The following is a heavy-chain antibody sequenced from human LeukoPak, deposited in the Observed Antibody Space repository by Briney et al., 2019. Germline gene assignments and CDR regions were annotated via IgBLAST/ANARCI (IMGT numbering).Heavy chain of an antibody. CDR2: ISGSGGST. CDR1: GFTFSSYA. D-gene: IGHD2-8*01. V-gene: IGHV3-23*01. CDR3: AKARTFRLLMVYVAPNH. Sequence: GGSLRLSCTASGFTFSSYAMSWVRQAPGKGLEWVSAISGSGGSTYYADSVKGRFTISRDNSKNTLYLQMNSLRAEDTAVYYCAKARTFRLLMVYVAPNHWGQGTLVTVSS. J-gene: IGHJ5*02.